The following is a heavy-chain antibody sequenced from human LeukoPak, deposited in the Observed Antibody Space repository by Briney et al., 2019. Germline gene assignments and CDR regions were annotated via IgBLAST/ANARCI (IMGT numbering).Heavy chain of an antibody. J-gene: IGHJ4*02. CDR2: ISFDGSNK. CDR1: GFTFISYA. D-gene: IGHD4-11*01. Sequence: GGSLRLSCAVSGFTFISYAMHWVRQAPGKGLEWVAVISFDGSNKYYADSVKGRFTISRDNSKNTLYVQMNSLRAEDTAVYYCARDLPDKMTRAVEYWGQGTLVIVSS. CDR3: ARDLPDKMTRAVEY. V-gene: IGHV3-30*04.